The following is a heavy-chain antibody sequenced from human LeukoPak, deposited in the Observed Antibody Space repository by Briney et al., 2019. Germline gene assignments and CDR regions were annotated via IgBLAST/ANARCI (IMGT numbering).Heavy chain of an antibody. J-gene: IGHJ4*02. V-gene: IGHV4-30-4*01. D-gene: IGHD2-15*01. CDR2: IYCSGST. Sequence: PSETLSLTCTVSGGSISSGDYYWRWLRQPPGKGLEWIGYIYCSGSTYYNPSLKSRVTISVDTSKNQFSLKLSSVTAADTAVYYCARERIRYCSGGSCYSGAIWLWGQGTLVTVSS. CDR3: ARERIRYCSGGSCYSGAIWL. CDR1: GGSISSGDYY.